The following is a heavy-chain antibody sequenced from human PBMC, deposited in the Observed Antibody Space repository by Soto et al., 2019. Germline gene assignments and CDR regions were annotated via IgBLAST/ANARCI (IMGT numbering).Heavy chain of an antibody. CDR1: GFTFSSCS. CDR3: ANIHYGSLDY. V-gene: IGHV3-21*06. Sequence: GGSLRLSCAASGFTFSSCSLNWFRQAPGKGLEWVSSISGSSTYIYYADSVRGRFTISRDNDKSSIYLQMNSLRADDTAVYYCANIHYGSLDYWGQGTLVTVSS. J-gene: IGHJ4*02. D-gene: IGHD4-17*01. CDR2: ISGSSTYI.